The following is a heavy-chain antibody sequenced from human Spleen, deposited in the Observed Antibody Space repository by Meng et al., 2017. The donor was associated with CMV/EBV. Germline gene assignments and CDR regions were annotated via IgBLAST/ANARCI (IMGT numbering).Heavy chain of an antibody. CDR3: ARDQEVTIFGVVIAHYYYYGMDV. Sequence: GESLKISCAASGFTFSNAWMSWVRQAPGKGLEWVANIKQDGSEKYYVDSVKGRFTISRDNAKNSLYLQMNSLRAEDTAVYYCARDQEVTIFGVVIAHYYYYGMDVRGQGTTVTVSS. D-gene: IGHD3-3*01. V-gene: IGHV3-7*01. J-gene: IGHJ6*02. CDR1: GFTFSNAW. CDR2: IKQDGSEK.